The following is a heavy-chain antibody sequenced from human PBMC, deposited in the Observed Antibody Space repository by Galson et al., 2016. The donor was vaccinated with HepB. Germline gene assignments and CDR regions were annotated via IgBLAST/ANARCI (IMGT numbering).Heavy chain of an antibody. CDR3: VKAPSTSWYYFLDT. D-gene: IGHD2-2*01. CDR2: ISNNGGST. J-gene: IGHJ5*02. CDR1: GFTFMSFG. Sequence: SLRLSCAASGFTFMSFGMHWVRQAPGKRPEYVSAISNNGGSTYYADSVKGRFTISRDNSKSTLHLQMTSLRGEDTAMYYCVKAPSTSWYYFLDTWGQGTLVTVAS. V-gene: IGHV3-64D*08.